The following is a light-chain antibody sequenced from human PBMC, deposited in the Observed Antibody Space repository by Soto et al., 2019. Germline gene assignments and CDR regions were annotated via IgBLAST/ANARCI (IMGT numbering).Light chain of an antibody. Sequence: IAVTQSAGTLSLSPGERATLSCRASQSVSSSYLAWYQQKPGQAPRLLIYGASSRATGIPDRFSGSGSGTDFTLTISSLQPDDFATYYCQHYNSYSEAFGQGTKVDI. CDR1: QSVSSSY. V-gene: IGKV3-20*01. CDR2: GAS. CDR3: QHYNSYSEA. J-gene: IGKJ1*01.